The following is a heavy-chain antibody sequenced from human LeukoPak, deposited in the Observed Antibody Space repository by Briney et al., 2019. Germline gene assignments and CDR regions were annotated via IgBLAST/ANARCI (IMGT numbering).Heavy chain of an antibody. CDR1: GGSFSGYY. V-gene: IGHV4-34*01. CDR2: INHSGST. J-gene: IGHJ4*02. CDR3: ARGRDYDILTGYSVTTHFDY. D-gene: IGHD3-9*01. Sequence: SETLSLTCAVYGGSFSGYYWSWIRQPPGKGLEWIGEINHSGSTNYNPSLKSRVTISVDTSKNQFSLKLSSVTAADTAVYYCARGRDYDILTGYSVTTHFDYWGQGTLVTVFS.